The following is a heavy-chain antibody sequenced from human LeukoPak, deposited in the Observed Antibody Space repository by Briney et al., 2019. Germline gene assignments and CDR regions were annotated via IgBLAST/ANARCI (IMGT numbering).Heavy chain of an antibody. D-gene: IGHD1-26*01. CDR2: INHSGST. CDR3: ARESMESGSYSRA. CDR1: GGSFSGYY. Sequence: SETLSLTCAVYGGSFSGYYWSWIRQPPGKGLEWIGEINHSGSTNYNPSLKSRVTISVDTSKNQFSLKLSSVTAADTAVYHCARESMESGSYSRAWGQGTLVTVSS. V-gene: IGHV4-34*01. J-gene: IGHJ5*02.